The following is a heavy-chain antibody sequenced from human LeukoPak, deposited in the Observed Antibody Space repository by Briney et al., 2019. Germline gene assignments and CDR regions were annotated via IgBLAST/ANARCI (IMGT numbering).Heavy chain of an antibody. Sequence: SETLSLTCTVSGGSISSSSYYWGWIRPPPGKGLEWIGGIYYSGSTYYNPSLKSRVTISVDTSKNQFSLKLSSVTAADTAVYYCAGAGGIRSRGYWYFDLWGRGTLVTVSS. V-gene: IGHV4-39*01. CDR2: IYYSGST. CDR3: AGAGGIRSRGYWYFDL. CDR1: GGSISSSSYY. D-gene: IGHD2-15*01. J-gene: IGHJ2*01.